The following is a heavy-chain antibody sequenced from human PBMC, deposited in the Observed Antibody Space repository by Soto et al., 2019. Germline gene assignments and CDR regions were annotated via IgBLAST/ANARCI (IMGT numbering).Heavy chain of an antibody. V-gene: IGHV4-59*01. CDR3: ARSDGRY. J-gene: IGHJ4*02. CDR1: GGSISSYY. Sequence: QVQLQESGPGLVKPSETLSLTCTVSGGSISSYYWSWIRQPPGKGLEWIGYIYYSGSTNYNPSLKGRVTISVDTSKNQFSLKLSSVTAADPAVYYCARSDGRYWGQGTLVTVSS. CDR2: IYYSGST.